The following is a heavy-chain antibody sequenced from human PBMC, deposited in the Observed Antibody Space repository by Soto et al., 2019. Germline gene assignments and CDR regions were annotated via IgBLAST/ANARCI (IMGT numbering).Heavy chain of an antibody. V-gene: IGHV3-23*01. D-gene: IGHD1-26*01. CDR3: ATEMGATQGPFDN. J-gene: IGHJ4*02. Sequence: EVQLLESGGGLVQPGGSLRLSCAVSGFTFSNYVMNWVRQAPGKGLEWVSGISGNGGSTYYADSVKGRVTISRDNSKNTVYLQMNSLRVEDTAVYYCATEMGATQGPFDNWGQGTLVTVSS. CDR1: GFTFSNYV. CDR2: ISGNGGST.